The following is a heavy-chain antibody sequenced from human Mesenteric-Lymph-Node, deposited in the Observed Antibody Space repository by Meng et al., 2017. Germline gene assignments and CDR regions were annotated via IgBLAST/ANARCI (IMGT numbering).Heavy chain of an antibody. J-gene: IGHJ4*02. CDR1: GDSISSTDYY. CDR3: ARHPQFGTTMVEY. V-gene: IGHV4-30-4*01. CDR2: IYYSGSR. Sequence: QVQLQESGPGLVKPSQTLSLTCTVSGDSISSTDYYWSWIRQPPGKGLEWIGYIYYSGSRYYNPSLKSRVTISVDTSKNQFSLKLSSVTAADTAVYYCARHPQFGTTMVEYWGQGTLVTVSS. D-gene: IGHD1-7*01.